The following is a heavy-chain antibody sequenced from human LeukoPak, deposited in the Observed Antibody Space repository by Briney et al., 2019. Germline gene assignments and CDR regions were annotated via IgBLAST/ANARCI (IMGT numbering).Heavy chain of an antibody. J-gene: IGHJ3*02. CDR2: ISWNSGSI. V-gene: IGHV3-9*03. CDR1: GFTFSTYA. CDR3: AKEGHDAFDI. Sequence: GGSLRLSCAASGFTFSTYAMHWVRQAPGKGLEWVSGISWNSGSIGYADSVKGRFTISRDNAKNSLYLQMNSLRAEDMALYYCAKEGHDAFDIWGQGTMVTVSS.